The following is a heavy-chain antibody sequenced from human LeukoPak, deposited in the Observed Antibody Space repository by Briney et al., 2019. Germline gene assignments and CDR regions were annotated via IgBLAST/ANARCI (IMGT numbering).Heavy chain of an antibody. CDR2: IIPIFGTA. D-gene: IGHD6-13*01. CDR3: ARERIAPYYYYYGMDV. Sequence: SVKVSCKAPGGTFSSYAISWVRQAPGQGLEWMGGIIPIFGTANYAQKFQGRVTITADESTSTAYMELSSLRSEDTAVYYCARERIAPYYYYYGMDVWGQGTTVTVSS. V-gene: IGHV1-69*13. J-gene: IGHJ6*02. CDR1: GGTFSSYA.